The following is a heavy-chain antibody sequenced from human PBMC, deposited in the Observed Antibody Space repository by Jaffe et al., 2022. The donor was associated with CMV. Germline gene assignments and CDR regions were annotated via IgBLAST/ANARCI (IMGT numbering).Heavy chain of an antibody. D-gene: IGHD3-22*01. J-gene: IGHJ6*03. CDR2: INHSGST. CDR1: GGSFSGYY. V-gene: IGHV4-34*01. Sequence: QVQLQQWGAGLLKPSETLSLTCAVYGGSFSGYYWSWIRQPPGKGLEWIGEINHSGSTNYNPSLKSRVTISVDTSKNQFSLKLSSVTAADTAVYYCARVVRPGTMIVVVIHYYYYMDVWGKGTTVTVSS. CDR3: ARVVRPGTMIVVVIHYYYYMDV.